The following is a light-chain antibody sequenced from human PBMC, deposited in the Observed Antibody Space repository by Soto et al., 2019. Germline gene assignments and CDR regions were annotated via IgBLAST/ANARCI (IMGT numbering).Light chain of an antibody. CDR1: SSDVGAFNY. V-gene: IGLV2-14*03. CDR3: NSYTSNNTYV. J-gene: IGLJ1*01. Sequence: QYALTQPASVSGSPGQAITISCSGTSSDVGAFNYVSWYQQHPGKAPKLMIYDVSNRPSGVSNRFSGSKSGNTASLTISGLRAEDEADYYCNSYTSNNTYVFGTGTEVTVL. CDR2: DVS.